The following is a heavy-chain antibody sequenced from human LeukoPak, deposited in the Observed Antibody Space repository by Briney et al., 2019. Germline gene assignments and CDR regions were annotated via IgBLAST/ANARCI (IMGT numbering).Heavy chain of an antibody. V-gene: IGHV3-23*01. CDR1: GFTFSSYA. CDR3: AKDARVVRAAIIPDWAFDI. Sequence: GGSLRLSCAASGFTFSSYAMSWVRQAPGKGLEWVAAIRGSGGSTYYADSVKGRFTISRDNPKNTLYLQMNSLRAEDTAVYYCAKDARVVRAAIIPDWAFDIWGQGTMVTVSS. CDR2: IRGSGGST. D-gene: IGHD2-2*02. J-gene: IGHJ3*02.